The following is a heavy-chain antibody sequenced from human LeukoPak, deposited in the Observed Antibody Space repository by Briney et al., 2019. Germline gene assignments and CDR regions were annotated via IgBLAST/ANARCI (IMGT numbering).Heavy chain of an antibody. Sequence: RAGGSLRLSCATSGFTFTNYAMSWVRQAPGKGLEWVSAISSSGSTYYADSVKGRFTISRDNSKNTLYLQMNSLRAEDTAVYYCAKDKVAFDMWGQGTIVTVSS. V-gene: IGHV3-23*01. CDR3: AKDKVAFDM. CDR1: GFTFTNYA. CDR2: ISSSGST. J-gene: IGHJ3*02.